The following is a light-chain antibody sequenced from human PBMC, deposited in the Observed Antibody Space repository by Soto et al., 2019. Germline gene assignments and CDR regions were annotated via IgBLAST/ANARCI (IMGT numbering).Light chain of an antibody. CDR3: CSYAGSSTYV. CDR2: EGS. V-gene: IGLV2-23*01. Sequence: QSALTQPASVSGSPGQSITISCTGTSSDVGSYNLVSWYQQHPGKAPKLMIYEGSKRPSGVSNRFSGSKSGNTASLTISGLQAEDEADYYCCSYAGSSTYVFGPGTKVIV. CDR1: SSDVGSYNL. J-gene: IGLJ1*01.